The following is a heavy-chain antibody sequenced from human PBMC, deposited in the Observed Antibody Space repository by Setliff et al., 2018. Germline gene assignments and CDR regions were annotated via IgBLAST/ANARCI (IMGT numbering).Heavy chain of an antibody. D-gene: IGHD6-25*01. CDR2: IKQDGSEK. CDR3: ATDPPSSGWRLHD. CDR1: GFIFSMYK. J-gene: IGHJ4*02. V-gene: IGHV3-7*01. Sequence: GGSLRLSCEASGFIFSMYKMSWVRQAPGKGLEWVANIKQDGSEKSYVDSVKGRFTISRDNAKKSLYLQMNSLRAEDSAVYYCATDPPSSGWRLHDWGQGTLVTVSS.